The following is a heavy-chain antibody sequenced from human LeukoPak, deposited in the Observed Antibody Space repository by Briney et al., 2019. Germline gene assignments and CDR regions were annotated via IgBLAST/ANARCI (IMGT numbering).Heavy chain of an antibody. D-gene: IGHD3-22*01. J-gene: IGHJ4*02. CDR2: ISWNSGSI. CDR1: GFTFSSYA. Sequence: GGSLRLSCAASGFTFSSYAMSWVRQAPGKGLEWVSGISWNSGSIGYAGSVKGRFTISRDSAKNSLYLQMNSLRAEDTALYYCVKDYDSSGYYPSYWGQGTLVTVSS. V-gene: IGHV3-9*01. CDR3: VKDYDSSGYYPSY.